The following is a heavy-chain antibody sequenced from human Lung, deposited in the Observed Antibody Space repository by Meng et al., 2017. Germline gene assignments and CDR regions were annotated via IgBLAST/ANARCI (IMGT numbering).Heavy chain of an antibody. CDR3: VSERGGGSFDY. Sequence: QVQVVQSGAEVKVPGASVTVSCKASGYTFTTYGLSWVRQAPGQGLEWMGWISAYNGNTKYAQKVQGRVTMTRDTSTTTAYMELRNLRSDDTAVYYCVSERGGGSFDYWGQGTLVTVSS. J-gene: IGHJ4*02. CDR1: GYTFTTYG. D-gene: IGHD3-10*01. V-gene: IGHV1-18*01. CDR2: ISAYNGNT.